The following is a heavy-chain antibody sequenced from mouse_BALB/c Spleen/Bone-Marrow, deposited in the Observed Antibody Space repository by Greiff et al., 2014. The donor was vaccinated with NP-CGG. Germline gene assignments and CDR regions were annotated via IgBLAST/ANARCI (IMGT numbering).Heavy chain of an antibody. D-gene: IGHD2-10*01. V-gene: IGHV14-3*02. J-gene: IGHJ4*01. CDR1: GSNIKDTY. CDR3: ARAYYGNYPYAMDY. CDR2: IDPANGNT. Sequence: EVQVVESGAELVKPGASVKLSCTASGSNIKDTYMHWVKQRPEQGLEWIGRIDPANGNTKYDPKFQGKATIAADTSSNTAYLQLSSLTSEDTAVYFCARAYYGNYPYAMDYWGQGTSVTVSS.